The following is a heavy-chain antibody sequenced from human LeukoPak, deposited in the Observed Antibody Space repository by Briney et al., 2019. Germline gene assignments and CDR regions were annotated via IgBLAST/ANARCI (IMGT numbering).Heavy chain of an antibody. D-gene: IGHD4-11*01. Sequence: VASVKVSCKASGYTFTSYYMHWVRQAPGQGLEWMGIINPSGGSTSYAQKFQGRVTMTRDTSTSTVYMELSSLRSEDTAVYYCARNAGITVTPFRTSLNWFDPWGQGTLVTVSS. J-gene: IGHJ5*02. CDR3: ARNAGITVTPFRTSLNWFDP. V-gene: IGHV1-46*01. CDR1: GYTFTSYY. CDR2: INPSGGST.